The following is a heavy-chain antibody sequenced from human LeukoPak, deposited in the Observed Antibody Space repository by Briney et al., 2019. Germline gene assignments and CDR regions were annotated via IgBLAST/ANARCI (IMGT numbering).Heavy chain of an antibody. CDR2: ILYDGRNK. Sequence: GGSLRLSCAASGFTFSNFAIHWVRQAPGKGLEWVAVILYDGRNKYYGDSVEGRFTISRDNSKNTVYLEMNSLRTEDTAVYYCAKDLMKTGYCSGASCYGRTDWGQGTLVTVSS. J-gene: IGHJ4*02. D-gene: IGHD2-15*01. CDR1: GFTFSNFA. CDR3: AKDLMKTGYCSGASCYGRTD. V-gene: IGHV3-30*18.